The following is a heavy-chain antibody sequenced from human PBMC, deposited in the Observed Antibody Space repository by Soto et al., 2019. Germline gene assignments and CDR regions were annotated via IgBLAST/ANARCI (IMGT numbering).Heavy chain of an antibody. J-gene: IGHJ6*02. CDR2: IYYSGST. D-gene: IGHD3-10*01. CDR1: GGSISSGGYY. Sequence: QVQLQESGPGLVKPSQTLSLTCTVSGGSISSGGYYWSWIRQHPGKGLEWIGYIYYSGSTYYNPSLNSRVTISVDTSKNQSSLKLSSVTAADTAAYYCARARGSGRNYGMDVWGQGTTVTVSS. V-gene: IGHV4-31*03. CDR3: ARARGSGRNYGMDV.